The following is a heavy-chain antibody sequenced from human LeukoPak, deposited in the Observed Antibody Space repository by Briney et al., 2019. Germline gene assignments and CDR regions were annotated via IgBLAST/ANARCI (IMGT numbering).Heavy chain of an antibody. CDR3: ARKPTVTMYAFDI. V-gene: IGHV3-7*01. Sequence: QPGGSLRLSCAASGFTFSSYWMSWVRQAPGKGLEWVANIKQDGSEKYYVDSVKGRFTISRDNAKNSLYLQMNSLRAEDTAVYYCARKPTVTMYAFDIWGQGTMVTVSS. CDR2: IKQDGSEK. CDR1: GFTFSSYW. D-gene: IGHD4-17*01. J-gene: IGHJ3*02.